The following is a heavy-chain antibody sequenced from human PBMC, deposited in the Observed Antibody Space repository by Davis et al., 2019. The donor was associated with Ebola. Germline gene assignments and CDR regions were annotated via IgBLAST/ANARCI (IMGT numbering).Heavy chain of an antibody. V-gene: IGHV1-69*13. CDR3: ARDLPGSYRWNDAFDI. Sequence: SVTVSCKASGYTFTGYHIHWVRQAPGQGLEWMGGIILIFGTANYAQKFQGRVTITADESTSTAYMELSSLRSEDTAVYYCARDLPGSYRWNDAFDIWGQGTMVTVSS. CDR1: GYTFTGYH. D-gene: IGHD3-16*02. J-gene: IGHJ3*02. CDR2: IILIFGTA.